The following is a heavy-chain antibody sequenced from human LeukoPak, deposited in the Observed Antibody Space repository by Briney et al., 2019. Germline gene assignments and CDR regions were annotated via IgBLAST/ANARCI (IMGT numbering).Heavy chain of an antibody. CDR1: GGSISSYY. V-gene: IGHV4-4*07. CDR3: AREAYCGGDCYWPRNYWYFDL. CDR2: IYTSGST. J-gene: IGHJ2*01. D-gene: IGHD2-21*01. Sequence: SETLSLTCTVSGGSISSYYWSWIRQPAGKGLEWIGRIYTSGSTNYNPSLKSRVTMSVDTSKNQFSLKLSSVTAADTAVYYCAREAYCGGDCYWPRNYWYFDLWGRGTLVTVSS.